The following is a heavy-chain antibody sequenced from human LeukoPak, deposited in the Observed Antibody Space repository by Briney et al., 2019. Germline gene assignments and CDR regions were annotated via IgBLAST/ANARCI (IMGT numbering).Heavy chain of an antibody. V-gene: IGHV4-34*01. CDR1: GGSFSGYY. J-gene: IGHJ5*02. CDR3: ARHSGPISVWWFDP. Sequence: PSETLSLTCAVYGGSFSGYYWSWIRQPPGKGLEWVGEINHSGSTNYNPSLKSRVTISLDTSKNQFSLKLSSVTVADTAVYYCARHSGPISVWWFDPWGQGTLVTVSS. CDR2: INHSGST. D-gene: IGHD3-10*01.